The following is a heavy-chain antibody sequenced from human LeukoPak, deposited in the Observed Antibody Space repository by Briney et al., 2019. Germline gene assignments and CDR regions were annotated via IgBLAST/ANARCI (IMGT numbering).Heavy chain of an antibody. CDR3: ASLRSGDYEGFDY. V-gene: IGHV1-46*01. J-gene: IGHJ4*02. D-gene: IGHD2-21*02. CDR2: INTSGGRT. Sequence: ASVKVSCKASGYTFTSYYMHWVRQAPGQGLEWMGIINTSGGRTSYAQKFQGRVTMTRDTSTGTVYMELSSLRSEDTAVYYCASLRSGDYEGFDYWGQGTLVTVSS. CDR1: GYTFTSYY.